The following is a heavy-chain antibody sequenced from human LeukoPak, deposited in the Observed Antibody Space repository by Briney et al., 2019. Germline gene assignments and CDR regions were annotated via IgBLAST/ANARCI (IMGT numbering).Heavy chain of an antibody. CDR1: RFTFSTYG. CDR2: IQYDGSNQ. D-gene: IGHD2-8*01. Sequence: SGGSLRLSCAASRFTFSTYGMHWVRQAPGKGLEWVAYIQYDGSNQQYADSVKGRFSISRDSSKNILYLQMNSLRAEDTAVYYCAKDRCSNGIGCYFYYMDVWGKGTTVIISS. V-gene: IGHV3-30*02. CDR3: AKDRCSNGIGCYFYYMDV. J-gene: IGHJ6*03.